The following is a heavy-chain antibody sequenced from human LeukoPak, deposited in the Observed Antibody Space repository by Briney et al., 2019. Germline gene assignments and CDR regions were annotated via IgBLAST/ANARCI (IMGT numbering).Heavy chain of an antibody. Sequence: SQTLSLICALSGDSVSGNSAAWNWIRQSPSRGLEWLGRTYYRSKWYNDYAVSVKSRITINPDTSKNQFSLQLNYVTPEDTAVYYCARDRVTIFGVVTTDYFDYWGQGTLVTVSS. D-gene: IGHD3-3*01. V-gene: IGHV6-1*01. CDR1: GDSVSGNSAA. CDR3: ARDRVTIFGVVTTDYFDY. CDR2: TYYRSKWYN. J-gene: IGHJ4*02.